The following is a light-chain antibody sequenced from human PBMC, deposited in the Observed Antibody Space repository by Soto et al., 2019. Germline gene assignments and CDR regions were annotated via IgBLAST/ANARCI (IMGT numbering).Light chain of an antibody. Sequence: IQMAQSPASLSASVGDRVTITCRASQNIDNYLNWYQQKPGKAPNLLIYGASGLQSGVPSRFRGSGSGTDFTLTISSLHPEEFATYYCQQSYITPLPFGGGTRVEI. CDR1: QNIDNY. V-gene: IGKV1-39*01. CDR3: QQSYITPLP. CDR2: GAS. J-gene: IGKJ4*01.